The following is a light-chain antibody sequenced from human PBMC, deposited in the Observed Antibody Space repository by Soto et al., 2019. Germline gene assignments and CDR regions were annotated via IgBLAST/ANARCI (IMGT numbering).Light chain of an antibody. CDR1: SSDVGGYKF. V-gene: IGLV2-14*01. CDR2: EVS. J-gene: IGLJ3*02. Sequence: QSALTQPASVSGSPGQSITIYCTGTSSDVGGYKFVSWYQQHPGKAPKLMIYEVSNRPSGVSSRFSGSKSGNTASLTISGLQAEDESDYYCSLYTSSTTWVFGGGTKLTVL. CDR3: SLYTSSTTWV.